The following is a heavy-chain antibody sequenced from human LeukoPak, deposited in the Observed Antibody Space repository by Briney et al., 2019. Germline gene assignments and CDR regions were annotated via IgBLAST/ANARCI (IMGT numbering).Heavy chain of an antibody. CDR3: ARGSTTVTTQIDY. J-gene: IGHJ4*02. V-gene: IGHV4-38-2*02. CDR2: IYHSGST. Sequence: SETLSLTCTVSGYSISSGYYWGWIRQPPGKGLEWVGSIYHSGSTNYNPSLKSRVTISVDTSKNQFSLKLSSVTAADTAVYYCARGSTTVTTQIDYWGQGTLVTVSS. CDR1: GYSISSGYY. D-gene: IGHD4-17*01.